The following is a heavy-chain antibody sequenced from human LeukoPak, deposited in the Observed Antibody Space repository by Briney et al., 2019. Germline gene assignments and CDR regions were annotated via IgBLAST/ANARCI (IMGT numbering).Heavy chain of an antibody. J-gene: IGHJ6*02. CDR1: GYTFTSYG. V-gene: IGHV1-18*01. Sequence: ASVKVSCKASGYTFTSYGISWVRQAPGQGLEWMGWISAYNGNTNYAQKLQGRVTMTTDTSKSTAYMELRSLRSDDTAVYYCARDHGSSGWYLDYYYYGMDVWGQGTTVTVSS. D-gene: IGHD6-19*01. CDR3: ARDHGSSGWYLDYYYYGMDV. CDR2: ISAYNGNT.